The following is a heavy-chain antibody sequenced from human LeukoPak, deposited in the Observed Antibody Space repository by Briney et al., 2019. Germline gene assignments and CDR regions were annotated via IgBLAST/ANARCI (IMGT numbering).Heavy chain of an antibody. CDR3: ASSSIAARFRFDY. D-gene: IGHD6-6*01. CDR1: GYTFTGYY. CDR2: INPNSGGT. J-gene: IGHJ4*02. V-gene: IGHV1-2*02. Sequence: ASVRVSCKASGYTFTGYYMHWVRQAPGQGLEWMGWINPNSGGTNYAQKFQGRVTMTRDTSISTAYMELSRLRSDDTAVYYCASSSIAARFRFDYWGQGTLVTVSS.